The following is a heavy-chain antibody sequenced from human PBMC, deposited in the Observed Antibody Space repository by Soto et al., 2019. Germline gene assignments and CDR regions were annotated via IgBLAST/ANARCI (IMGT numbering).Heavy chain of an antibody. D-gene: IGHD2-15*01. J-gene: IGHJ5*02. V-gene: IGHV4-39*01. CDR1: GGSISSSSYY. CDR2: IYYSGST. Sequence: SETLSLTCTVSGGSISSSSYYWGWIRQPPGKGLEWIGSIYYSGSTYYNPSLKSRVTISVDTSKNQFSLKLSSVTAADTAVYYCARHAGDIVVVVAATPRGRSNWFDPWGQGTLVTVSS. CDR3: ARHAGDIVVVVAATPRGRSNWFDP.